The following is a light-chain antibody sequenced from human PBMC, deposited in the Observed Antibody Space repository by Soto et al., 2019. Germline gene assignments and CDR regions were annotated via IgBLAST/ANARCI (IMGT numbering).Light chain of an antibody. CDR3: SSYTSSSTLV. J-gene: IGLJ2*01. V-gene: IGLV2-14*01. Sequence: QSALTQPASVSGSPGQSITISCTGTSSDVGGFHYVSWYQQHPGKAPKLMIYEVSNRPSGVSTRFSGSKSGNTASLSISGLRAEDEADYYCSSYTSSSTLVFGGGTKLTVL. CDR1: SSDVGGFHY. CDR2: EVS.